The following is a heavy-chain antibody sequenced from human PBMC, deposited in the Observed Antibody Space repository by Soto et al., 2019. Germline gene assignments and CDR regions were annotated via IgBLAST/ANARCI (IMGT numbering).Heavy chain of an antibody. D-gene: IGHD2-2*01. CDR1: GGTFSSYT. J-gene: IGHJ6*03. V-gene: IGHV1-69*02. CDR2: IIPILGIA. CDR3: ARERDCSSTSCYRNYYYYMDV. Sequence: QVRLVQSGAEVKKPGSSVKVSCKASGGTFSSYTISWVRQAPGQGLEWMGRIIPILGIANYAQKFQGRVTITADKSTSTAYMELSSLRSEDTAVYYCARERDCSSTSCYRNYYYYMDVWGKGTTVTVSS.